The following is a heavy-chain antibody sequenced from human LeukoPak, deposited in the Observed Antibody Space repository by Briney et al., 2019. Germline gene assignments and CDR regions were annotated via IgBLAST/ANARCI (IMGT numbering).Heavy chain of an antibody. D-gene: IGHD3-22*01. Sequence: PSETLSLTCAVYGGSFSGYYWSWIRQPPGKGLEWIGEINHSGSTNYNPSLKSRVTISVDTSKNQFSLKLSSVTAADTAVYYCARGPDYYDSSGLEFDYWGQGTLVTVSS. V-gene: IGHV4-34*01. CDR2: INHSGST. CDR3: ARGPDYYDSSGLEFDY. J-gene: IGHJ4*02. CDR1: GGSFSGYY.